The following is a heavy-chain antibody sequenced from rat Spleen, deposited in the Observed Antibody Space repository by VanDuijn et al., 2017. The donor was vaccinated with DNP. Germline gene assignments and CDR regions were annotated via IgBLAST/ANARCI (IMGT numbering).Heavy chain of an antibody. CDR3: TRQDYYFNKGGWFAY. D-gene: IGHD1-6*01. Sequence: EVQVVESGGGLVQPGRSMTVSCAVSGFTFSNSDMAWVRQAPTKGLEWVASISTSGGVTYYRDSVKGRFTISRDNAKSSLFLQMNSLTSEDTATYYCTRQDYYFNKGGWFAYWGQGTLVTVSS. J-gene: IGHJ3*01. V-gene: IGHV5-25*01. CDR2: ISTSGGVT. CDR1: GFTFSNSD.